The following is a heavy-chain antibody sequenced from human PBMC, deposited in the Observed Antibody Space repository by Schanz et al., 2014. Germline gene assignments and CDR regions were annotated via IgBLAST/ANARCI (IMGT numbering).Heavy chain of an antibody. J-gene: IGHJ4*02. CDR1: GFSVSSNY. CDR2: IRGSGGST. D-gene: IGHD2-21*01. CDR3: AKGSVLVATCHDYFDY. V-gene: IGHV3-66*02. Sequence: EVQLMESGGGLVQPGGSLRLSCAASGFSVSSNYMSWVRQAPGKGLKWVSGIRGSGGSTYYADSVKGRFTISRDNSNKTLFLQLRSLRVEDTAIDYCAKGSVLVATCHDYFDYWGQGTLVTVSS.